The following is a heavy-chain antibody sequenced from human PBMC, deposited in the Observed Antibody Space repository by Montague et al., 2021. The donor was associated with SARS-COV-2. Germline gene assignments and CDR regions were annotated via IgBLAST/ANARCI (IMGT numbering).Heavy chain of an antibody. Sequence: SETLSLTCAVSGGSNTGFSWSWVRQPAGKGLEWIGRVTTSGTTNYSPSLRSRVTMSVDTSKNQFSLNLNSVTAADTAIYYCARTPTRPLSLDSWGQGTLVTVFS. D-gene: IGHD6-6*01. V-gene: IGHV4-4*07. CDR2: VTTSGTT. J-gene: IGHJ4*02. CDR1: GGSNTGFS. CDR3: ARTPTRPLSLDS.